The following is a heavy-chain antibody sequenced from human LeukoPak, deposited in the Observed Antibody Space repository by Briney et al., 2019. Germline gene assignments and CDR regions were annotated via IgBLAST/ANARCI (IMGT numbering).Heavy chain of an antibody. CDR3: AREAGSPYYYYGMDV. CDR1: GFTFSSYA. Sequence: GGSLRLSCSASGFTFSSYAMHWVRQAPGKGLEWVSVIYSGGSTYYADSVKGRFTISRDNSKNTLYLQMNSLRAEDTAVYYCAREAGSPYYYYGMDVWGQGTTVTVSS. CDR2: IYSGGST. V-gene: IGHV3-53*01. J-gene: IGHJ6*02. D-gene: IGHD6-19*01.